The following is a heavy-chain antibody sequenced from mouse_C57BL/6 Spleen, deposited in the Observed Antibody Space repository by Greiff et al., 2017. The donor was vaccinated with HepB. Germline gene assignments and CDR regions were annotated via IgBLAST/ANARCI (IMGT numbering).Heavy chain of an antibody. V-gene: IGHV3-1*01. J-gene: IGHJ4*01. Sequence: VQLQQSGPGMVKPSQSLSLTCTVTGYSITSGYDWHWIRHFPGNKLEWMGYISYSGSTNYNPSLKSRISITHDTSKNHFFLKLNSVTTEDTATYYCARGSSGDYAMDYWGQGTSVTVSS. CDR2: ISYSGST. D-gene: IGHD1-1*01. CDR1: GYSITSGYD. CDR3: ARGSSGDYAMDY.